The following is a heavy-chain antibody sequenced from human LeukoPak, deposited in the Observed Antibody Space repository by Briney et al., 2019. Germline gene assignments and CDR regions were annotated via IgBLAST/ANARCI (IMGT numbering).Heavy chain of an antibody. V-gene: IGHV4-4*07. CDR1: GGSISSYY. D-gene: IGHD3-16*01. Sequence: SETLSLTCTVSGGSISSYYWNWIRQPAAKGLEWIGHIYTSWSTNYHPSLKRRVTMSVATSKNQFSLKLSSVTAADTAVYYCARFTPQGYGWGGYNRFDPWGQGTLVTVSS. CDR3: ARFTPQGYGWGGYNRFDP. J-gene: IGHJ5*02. CDR2: IYTSWST.